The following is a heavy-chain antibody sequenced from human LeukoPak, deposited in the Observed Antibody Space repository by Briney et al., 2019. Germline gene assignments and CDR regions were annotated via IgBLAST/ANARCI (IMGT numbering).Heavy chain of an antibody. CDR3: ARETAAGLFDY. V-gene: IGHV4-39*07. Sequence: SETLSLTCTVSGGSISSSSYYWGWIRQPPGKGLEWIGSIYYSGSTYYNPSLKSRVTMSVDTSKNQFSLKLSSVTAADTAVYYCARETAAGLFDYWGQGTLVTVSS. J-gene: IGHJ4*02. D-gene: IGHD6-13*01. CDR1: GGSISSSSYY. CDR2: IYYSGST.